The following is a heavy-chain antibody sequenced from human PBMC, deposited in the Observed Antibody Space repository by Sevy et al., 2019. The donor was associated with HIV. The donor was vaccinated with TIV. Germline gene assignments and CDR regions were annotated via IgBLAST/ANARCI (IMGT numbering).Heavy chain of an antibody. Sequence: GGSLRLSCATSGFTFSTSWMGWVRQAPGKGLEWVATIKKDGSDKYYVDSVKGRFIVSRDNAEKSLSLQMNSLRDDDTAVYYCVMSRGAYWGQGALVTVSS. D-gene: IGHD3-16*01. J-gene: IGHJ4*02. CDR2: IKKDGSDK. V-gene: IGHV3-7*01. CDR1: GFTFSTSW. CDR3: VMSRGAY.